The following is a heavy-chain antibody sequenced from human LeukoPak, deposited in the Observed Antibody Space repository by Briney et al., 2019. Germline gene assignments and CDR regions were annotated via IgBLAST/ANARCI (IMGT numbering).Heavy chain of an antibody. CDR3: SRGARGSSGYLAY. V-gene: IGHV6-1*03. D-gene: IGHD3-22*01. Sequence: SQTLSHTLPSSVGSHLNNICAGLCIRQSPSRGLEWLGRTYYRSKRYNAYAISVKSCLTTNPNTSKNQVSLQVKSVTPEDTAVYYCSRGARGSSGYLAYWGQGTLVTVSS. J-gene: IGHJ4*02. CDR2: TYYRSKRYN. CDR1: VGSHLNNICA.